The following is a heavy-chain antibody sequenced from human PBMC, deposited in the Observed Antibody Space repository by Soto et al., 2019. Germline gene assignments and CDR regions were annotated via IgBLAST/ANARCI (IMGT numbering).Heavy chain of an antibody. CDR1: GFTFSDYY. CDR2: ISSSGSNK. D-gene: IGHD1-20*01. J-gene: IGHJ4*02. V-gene: IGHV3-11*01. CDR3: ASGEDNWNPFPCDS. Sequence: QVQLVESGGGLVKPGGSLRLSCAASGFTFSDYYMSWIRQAPGKGLEWVSYISSSGSNKYYADSVKGRFTISRDNAKNSLYLQMNSLRVEDTAVYYCASGEDNWNPFPCDSWGQGSLVTVSS.